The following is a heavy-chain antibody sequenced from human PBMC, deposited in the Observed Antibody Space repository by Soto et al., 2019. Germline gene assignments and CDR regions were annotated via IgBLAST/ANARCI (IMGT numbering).Heavy chain of an antibody. CDR1: GFSFSNYR. D-gene: IGHD5-12*01. CDR2: ISDSGSYI. J-gene: IGHJ4*02. V-gene: IGHV3-21*06. CDR3: ARDSGYDYTGYSDY. Sequence: EVQLVESGGGLVKPGGSLRLSCAASGFSFSNYRMNWVRQAPGKGLEWVSSISDSGSYINYADSVKGRFVISRDNVKNVLYLQMQSLRAEDTAFYFCARDSGYDYTGYSDYWGQGSQVTVSS.